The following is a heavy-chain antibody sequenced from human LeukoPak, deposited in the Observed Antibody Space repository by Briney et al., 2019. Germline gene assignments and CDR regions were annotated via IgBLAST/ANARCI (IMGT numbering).Heavy chain of an antibody. CDR1: GFTFSTYE. V-gene: IGHV3-48*03. Sequence: GGSLRPSCEASGFTFSTYEMNWVRQTPVEGLEGVSYISRSGTTIYYLDSVQGRFTISRDNARNLLYLQMNSLRADDAAVYYCARAGETSGWYSFDSWGPGTLVSVSS. J-gene: IGHJ4*02. D-gene: IGHD6-19*01. CDR2: ISRSGTTI. CDR3: ARAGETSGWYSFDS.